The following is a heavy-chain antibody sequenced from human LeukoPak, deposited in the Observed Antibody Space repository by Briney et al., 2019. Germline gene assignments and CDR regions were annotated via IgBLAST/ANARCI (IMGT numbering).Heavy chain of an antibody. CDR1: GFTFRNYY. CDR3: AKSSGGIPVRGADY. Sequence: PGGSLRLSCAASGFTFRNYYMSWIRQAPGKGLEWVSGISWNSGSIGYADSMKGRFTISRDNAKNSLYLQMNSLRAEDTALYYCAKSSGGIPVRGADYWGQGTLVTVSS. D-gene: IGHD2-2*01. V-gene: IGHV3-9*01. CDR2: ISWNSGSI. J-gene: IGHJ4*02.